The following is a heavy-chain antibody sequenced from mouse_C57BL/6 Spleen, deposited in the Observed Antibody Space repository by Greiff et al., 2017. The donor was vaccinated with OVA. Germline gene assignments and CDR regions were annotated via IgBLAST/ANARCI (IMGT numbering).Heavy chain of an antibody. CDR1: GYAFSSSW. CDR3: ARGITTVVARVY. J-gene: IGHJ2*01. D-gene: IGHD1-1*01. Sequence: QVQLQPSGPELVKPGASVKISCKASGYAFSSSWMNWVKQRPGKGLEWIGRIYPGDGDTNYNGKFKGKATLTADKSSSTAYMQLSSLTSEDSAVYFCARGITTVVARVYWGQGTTLTVSS. V-gene: IGHV1-82*01. CDR2: IYPGDGDT.